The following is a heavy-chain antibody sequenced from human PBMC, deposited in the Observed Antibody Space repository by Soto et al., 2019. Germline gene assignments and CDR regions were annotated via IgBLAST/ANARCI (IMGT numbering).Heavy chain of an antibody. CDR2: ISSSGETV. D-gene: IGHD2-2*01. Sequence: PGGSLRLSCEVSGFTFISYEMYWVRQAPGKGLEWVAYISSSGETVHYAGSVQGRFTISRDNAKNSLYLQMSSLGAEDTAVYYCAREGFYAIDVWGQGTTVTVSS. J-gene: IGHJ6*02. CDR3: AREGFYAIDV. CDR1: GFTFISYE. V-gene: IGHV3-48*03.